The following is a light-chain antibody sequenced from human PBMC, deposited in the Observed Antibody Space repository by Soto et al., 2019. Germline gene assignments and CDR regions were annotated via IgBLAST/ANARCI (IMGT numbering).Light chain of an antibody. J-gene: IGLJ1*01. CDR1: SSNIGTNA. V-gene: IGLV1-44*01. CDR2: NNN. CDR3: EAWDDSLNGYV. Sequence: QSVLTQPPSASGTPGQRVTISCSGGSSNIGTNAVNWYQQLPGTAPKLLIYNNNQRPSGVPDRFSGSKSGTSASLAISGLQSEDEADYYCEAWDDSLNGYVFGTGTKAPS.